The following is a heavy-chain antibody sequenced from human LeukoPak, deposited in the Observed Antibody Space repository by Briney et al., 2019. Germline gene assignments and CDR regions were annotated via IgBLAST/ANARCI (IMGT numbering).Heavy chain of an antibody. CDR3: ARGGLKDGAYGREKANWFDP. CDR2: ISGSGGST. Sequence: PGGSPRLSCAASGFTFSSYAMSWVRQAPGKGLEWVSAISGSGGSTYYADSVKGRFTISRDNSKNTLYLQMNSLRAEDTAVYYCARGGLKDGAYGREKANWFDPWGQGTLVTVSS. CDR1: GFTFSSYA. J-gene: IGHJ5*02. D-gene: IGHD4-17*01. V-gene: IGHV3-23*01.